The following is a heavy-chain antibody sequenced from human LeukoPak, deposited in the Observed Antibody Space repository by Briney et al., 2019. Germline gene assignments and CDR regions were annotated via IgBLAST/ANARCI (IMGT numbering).Heavy chain of an antibody. J-gene: IGHJ4*02. D-gene: IGHD6-19*01. V-gene: IGHV4-34*01. CDR2: INHSGST. Sequence: SETLSLTCAVYGGSFSGYYWSWLRQPPGKGLEWIGEINHSGSTNYNPSLKSRVTISVDPSKSQFSLKLSSVTAADTAVYYCARAEGYSSGWGGTFDYWGQGTLVTVSS. CDR3: ARAEGYSSGWGGTFDY. CDR1: GGSFSGYY.